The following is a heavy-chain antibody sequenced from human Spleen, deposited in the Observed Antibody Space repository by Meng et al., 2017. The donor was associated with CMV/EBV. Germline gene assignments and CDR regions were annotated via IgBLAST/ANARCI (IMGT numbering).Heavy chain of an antibody. CDR2: IIPLFDIV. J-gene: IGHJ4*02. D-gene: IGHD3-10*01. Sequence: SVKVSCKASGYNFIGYYIHWVRQAPGQGLEWMGRIIPLFDIVNYAQKLQGRITITADKSTSTAYMELSSLRSEDTAVYYCAKEGGREFGELWGQGTLVTVSS. CDR3: AKEGGREFGEL. V-gene: IGHV1-69*04. CDR1: GYNFIGYY.